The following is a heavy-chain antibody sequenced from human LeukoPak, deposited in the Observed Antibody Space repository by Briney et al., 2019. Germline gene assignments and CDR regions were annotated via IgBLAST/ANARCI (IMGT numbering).Heavy chain of an antibody. J-gene: IGHJ4*02. CDR3: AKCRDCYYFDF. V-gene: IGHV3-30*02. Sequence: GGSLRLSCAASGFTFSIYGMHWVRQAPGKGLEWVAFIRYDESNRYYADSVKGRFTISRDNSKNTLYLQMNSLRVEDTAVYYCAKCRDCYYFDFWGQGTLVTVSS. CDR1: GFTFSIYG. D-gene: IGHD2-21*02. CDR2: IRYDESNR.